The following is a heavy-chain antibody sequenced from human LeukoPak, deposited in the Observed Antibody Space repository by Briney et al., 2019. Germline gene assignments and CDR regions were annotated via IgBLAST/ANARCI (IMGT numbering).Heavy chain of an antibody. CDR3: AKGYEGSFDY. J-gene: IGHJ4*02. V-gene: IGHV3-30*18. Sequence: GGSLRLSCAASGFTFSSYGMHWVRQAPGKGLEWVAVISYDGSNKYYGDSVKGRFTISRDNSKNTLYLQMNSLRAEDTAVYYCAKGYEGSFDYWGQGTLVTVSS. CDR2: ISYDGSNK. CDR1: GFTFSSYG. D-gene: IGHD5-12*01.